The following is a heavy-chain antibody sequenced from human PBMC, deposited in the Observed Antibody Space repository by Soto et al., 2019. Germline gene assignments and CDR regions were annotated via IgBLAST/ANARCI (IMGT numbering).Heavy chain of an antibody. CDR2: IFPSGTT. CDR3: ARSREFDY. CDR1: GGSLSGATYS. J-gene: IGHJ4*02. V-gene: IGHV4-30-2*01. Sequence: PAETLCLTCGVSGGSLSGATYSWNWIRQPPGKGLEGIGYIFPSGTTYYNPSLKSRVTISIDVSKNQVSLSLRSLTAADTAVYYCARSREFDYWSQGTLVTV.